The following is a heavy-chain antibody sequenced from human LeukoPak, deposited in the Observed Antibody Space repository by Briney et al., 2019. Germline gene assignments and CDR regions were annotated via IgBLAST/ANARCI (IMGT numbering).Heavy chain of an antibody. CDR1: GFTFRDYN. CDR2: ITDSGSTI. CDR3: ARSIGLTGGGVDV. Sequence: GGSLRLYCAASGFTFRDYNMNWARQAPGKGLEWVSYITDSGSTIHYADSVNGRFTISRDNAKNSLYLQMNSLRAEDLAVYYCARSIGLTGGGVDVWGRGTTVTVSS. D-gene: IGHD3-9*01. J-gene: IGHJ6*02. V-gene: IGHV3-11*01.